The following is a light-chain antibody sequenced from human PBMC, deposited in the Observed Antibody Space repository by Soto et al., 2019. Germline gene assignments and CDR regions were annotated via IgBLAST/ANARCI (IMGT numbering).Light chain of an antibody. J-gene: IGKJ4*02. CDR1: QSINNW. V-gene: IGKV1-5*01. Sequence: DIQMTQSPSTLSASVGDTVTITCRASQSINNWLAWYQQKPGEAPKLLIFAASTLQSGVPSRFSGSGSGTDFTLTISSLQPEDFATYYCQQLSTYPSTFGGGTKVDIK. CDR3: QQLSTYPST. CDR2: AAS.